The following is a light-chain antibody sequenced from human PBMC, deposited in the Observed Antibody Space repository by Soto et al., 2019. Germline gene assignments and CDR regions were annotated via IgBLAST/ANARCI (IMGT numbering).Light chain of an antibody. CDR2: RAS. V-gene: IGKV3-15*01. CDR3: QHYGGMWT. J-gene: IGKJ1*01. Sequence: IVMTQSPATLSVSPGERATLSCRASQSINSNLAWYQQKPGQAPRLLMFRASIRATGFPVRFSGSGSGTEFNITISSLQSEDSAIYYCQHYGGMWTFGQGTKVEIK. CDR1: QSINSN.